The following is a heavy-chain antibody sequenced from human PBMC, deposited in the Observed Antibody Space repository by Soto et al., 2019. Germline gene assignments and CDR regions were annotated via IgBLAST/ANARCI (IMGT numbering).Heavy chain of an antibody. CDR3: ARDKITGLFDY. D-gene: IGHD2-8*02. J-gene: IGHJ4*02. CDR2: IHHSRST. CDR1: GGSIRSDTW. V-gene: IGHV4-4*02. Sequence: SETLSLTCAVSGGSIRSDTWWSWVRQPTGKGLEWTGEIHHSRSTNYNPSLKSRVTISVDKSKNRFSLKLTSVTAADTAVYYCARDKITGLFDYWGQGTLVTVSS.